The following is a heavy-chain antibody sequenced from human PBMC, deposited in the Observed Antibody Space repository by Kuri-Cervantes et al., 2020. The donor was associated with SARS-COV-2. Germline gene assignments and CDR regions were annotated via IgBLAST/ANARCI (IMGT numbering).Heavy chain of an antibody. V-gene: IGHV3-30*03. CDR3: AGFPEWELLPFDI. CDR2: ISYDGNE. Sequence: GGSLRLSFAASGFTFSTYGMHWVRQAPGKGLEWVALISYDGNEYYADSVGGRFTISRDNSKNTLYLQLNNLRTEDTAVYYCAGFPEWELLPFDIWGQGTMVTVSS. D-gene: IGHD1-26*01. CDR1: GFTFSTYG. J-gene: IGHJ3*02.